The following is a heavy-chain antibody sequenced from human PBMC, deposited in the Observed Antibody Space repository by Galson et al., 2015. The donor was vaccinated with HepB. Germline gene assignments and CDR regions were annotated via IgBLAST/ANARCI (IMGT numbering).Heavy chain of an antibody. CDR3: ARLGYSYAGSQAKDDAFDI. J-gene: IGHJ3*02. Sequence: SLRLSCAASGFTFSSYEMNWVRQAPGKGLEWVSYISSSGSTIYYADSVKGRFTISRDNAKNSLYLQMNSLRAEDTAVYYCARLGYSYAGSQAKDDAFDIWGQGTMVTVSS. CDR2: ISSSGSTI. CDR1: GFTFSSYE. D-gene: IGHD5-18*01. V-gene: IGHV3-48*03.